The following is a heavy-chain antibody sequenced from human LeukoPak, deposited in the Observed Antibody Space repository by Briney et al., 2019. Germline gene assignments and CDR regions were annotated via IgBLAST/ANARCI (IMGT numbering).Heavy chain of an antibody. D-gene: IGHD3-10*01. CDR1: GYTFASYD. Sequence: ASVKVSCKTSGYTFASYDISWVRQAPGQGLEWMGWISGYNGNTKYAQKFQGRVTMTTDTSTSTAYMELRSLRYDDTAVYYCAKERAREFGELSAFGYWGQGTLVTVSS. J-gene: IGHJ4*02. CDR2: ISGYNGNT. V-gene: IGHV1-18*01. CDR3: AKERAREFGELSAFGY.